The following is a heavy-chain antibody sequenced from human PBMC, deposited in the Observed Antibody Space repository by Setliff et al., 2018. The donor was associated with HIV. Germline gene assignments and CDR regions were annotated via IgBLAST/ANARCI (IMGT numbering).Heavy chain of an antibody. V-gene: IGHV3-21*01. CDR2: ISRSSAYI. D-gene: IGHD1-26*01. CDR3: ARESPTKGEGAMDY. CDR1: GFTFSNYD. J-gene: IGHJ4*02. Sequence: GGSLRLSCVASGFTFSNYDMNWVRQAPGKGLEWVSSISRSSAYIYYSDSMKGRFTVSRDDAKNSLYLQMNSLRADDTAVYYCARESPTKGEGAMDYWGQGQRSPSPQ.